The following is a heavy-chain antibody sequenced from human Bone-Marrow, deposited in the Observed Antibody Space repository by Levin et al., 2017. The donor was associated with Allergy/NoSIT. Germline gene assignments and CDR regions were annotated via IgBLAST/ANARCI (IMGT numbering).Heavy chain of an antibody. CDR2: IIPMFHTT. V-gene: IGHV1-69*06. CDR1: GDTLNTYA. D-gene: IGHD2-15*01. CDR3: ARGYCNDGRCYEDPLDF. J-gene: IGHJ4*02. Sequence: GASVKVSCKSSGDTLNTYAIHWVRQAPGHGLEWVGKIIPMFHTTDYAQKFQGRVTISADKSTSTTSMDLTSLVSEDTAFYFCARGYCNDGRCYEDPLDFWGQGTLVTVSS.